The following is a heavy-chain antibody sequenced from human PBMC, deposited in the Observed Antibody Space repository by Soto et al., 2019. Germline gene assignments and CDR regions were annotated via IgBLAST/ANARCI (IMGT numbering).Heavy chain of an antibody. CDR1: GFTFSSYW. D-gene: IGHD4-17*01. CDR3: ARDWSTYYYGMDV. Sequence: GESLKISCAASGFTFSSYWMHWVRQAPGKGLVWVSRINSDGSSTSYADSVKGRFTISRDNAKNTLYLQMNSLRAEDTAVYYCARDWSTYYYGMDVWGQGTTVTVSS. CDR2: INSDGSST. V-gene: IGHV3-74*01. J-gene: IGHJ6*02.